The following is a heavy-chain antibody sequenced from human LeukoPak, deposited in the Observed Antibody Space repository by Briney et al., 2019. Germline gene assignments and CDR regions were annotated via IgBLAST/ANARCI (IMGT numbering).Heavy chain of an antibody. J-gene: IGHJ4*02. CDR3: VSLRRNSDSSGYFYYYDN. V-gene: IGHV3-21*01. CDR1: GFVFSSYS. CDR2: VNTVSSYI. D-gene: IGHD3-22*01. Sequence: GGSLRLSCAASGFVFSSYSFNWVRQAPGKGLEWVASVNTVSSYIYYADSVRGRVTIFRGNAKNSVLLQINSLRAEDMAMYYCVSLRRNSDSSGYFYYYDNWGQGTLVTVSS.